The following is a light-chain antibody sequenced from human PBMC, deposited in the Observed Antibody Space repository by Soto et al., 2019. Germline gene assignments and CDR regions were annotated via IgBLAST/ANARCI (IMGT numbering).Light chain of an antibody. CDR3: QQYGSSRFT. Sequence: EIVLTQSPGTLSLSTGERATLSCRASQSISSSYLAWYQQKPGQAPMLLVYGASSRATGIPDRFSGSGSGTDFTLTISRLEPEDFAAYYCQQYGSSRFTFGPGTKVDIK. V-gene: IGKV3-20*01. CDR2: GAS. J-gene: IGKJ3*01. CDR1: QSISSSY.